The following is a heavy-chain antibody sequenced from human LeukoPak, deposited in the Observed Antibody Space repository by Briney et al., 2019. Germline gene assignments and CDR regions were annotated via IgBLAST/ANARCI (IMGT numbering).Heavy chain of an antibody. J-gene: IGHJ4*02. Sequence: SETLSLTCTDSRGSISSSSYYWGWIRQPPGKGLEWIGSIYYSGSTYYNPSLKSRVTISVDTSKNQFSLKLSSVTAADTAVYYCAGNRYYYDSSGYYYEFDYWGQGTLVTVSS. D-gene: IGHD3-22*01. V-gene: IGHV4-39*01. CDR1: RGSISSSSYY. CDR2: IYYSGST. CDR3: AGNRYYYDSSGYYYEFDY.